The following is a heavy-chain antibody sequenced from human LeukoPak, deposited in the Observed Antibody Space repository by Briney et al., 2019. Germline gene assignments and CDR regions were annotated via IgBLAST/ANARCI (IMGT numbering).Heavy chain of an antibody. V-gene: IGHV3-48*03. Sequence: GGSLRLSCAASGFTFSSFEMNWVRQAPGKGLKWVSYISRSGSTIYCADSVKGRFPISRDNAKNSLYLQMNSLRVEDTAVYYCARGRPGAFDIWGQGTMVTVSS. CDR1: GFTFSSFE. CDR2: ISRSGSTI. J-gene: IGHJ3*02. CDR3: ARGRPGAFDI.